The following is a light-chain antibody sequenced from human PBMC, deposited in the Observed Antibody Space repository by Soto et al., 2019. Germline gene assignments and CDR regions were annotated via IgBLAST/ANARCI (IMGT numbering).Light chain of an antibody. Sequence: EIVMTQSPATLSVSPGERATLSCRASQSVSSNLAWYQQKPGQAPRLLIYGAFTRATGIPARFSGSGSGTEFNLTISSLQSEDFAVYYCQPYNNWPPWTFGQGTKVEIK. CDR2: GAF. V-gene: IGKV3-15*01. J-gene: IGKJ1*01. CDR3: QPYNNWPPWT. CDR1: QSVSSN.